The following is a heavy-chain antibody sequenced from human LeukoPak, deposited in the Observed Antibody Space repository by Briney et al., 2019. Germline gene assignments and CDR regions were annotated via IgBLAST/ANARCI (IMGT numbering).Heavy chain of an antibody. CDR2: ISPDGREK. Sequence: PGGSLRLSCAASGFTFNNYWMNWVRQAPGKGVEWVARISPDGREKKYVDSLRGRFTISRDNAKNSVFLQMNSLTAEDTAVYFCARPTDEFRLDLWGQGTLVTVSS. CDR1: GFTFNNYW. D-gene: IGHD4-11*01. J-gene: IGHJ5*02. V-gene: IGHV3-7*01. CDR3: ARPTDEFRLDL.